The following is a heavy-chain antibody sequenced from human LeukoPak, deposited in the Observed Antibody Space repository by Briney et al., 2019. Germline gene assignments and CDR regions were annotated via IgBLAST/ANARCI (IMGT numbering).Heavy chain of an antibody. CDR2: IYSGGST. Sequence: GGSLRLSCAASGFTVSSNYMSWVRQAPGKGLEWVSVIYSGGSTYYADSVKGRFTISRDNSKNTLYLQMNSLRAEDTAVYYCAKDRVAEHSGWFDPWGQGTLVTVSS. V-gene: IGHV3-53*01. CDR3: AKDRVAEHSGWFDP. J-gene: IGHJ5*02. CDR1: GFTVSSNY. D-gene: IGHD2-15*01.